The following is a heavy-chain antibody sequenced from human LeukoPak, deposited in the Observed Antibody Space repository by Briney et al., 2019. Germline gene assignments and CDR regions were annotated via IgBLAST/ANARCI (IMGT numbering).Heavy chain of an antibody. Sequence: GRSLRLSCAASGFTFSSYDMHWVRQAPGKGLEWVAVIWYDGSNKYYADSVKGRFTISRDNSKNTLYLQMNSLRAEDTAVYYCAKGRWGFDPWGQGTLVTVSS. J-gene: IGHJ5*02. D-gene: IGHD5-24*01. CDR3: AKGRWGFDP. CDR2: IWYDGSNK. V-gene: IGHV3-33*06. CDR1: GFTFSSYD.